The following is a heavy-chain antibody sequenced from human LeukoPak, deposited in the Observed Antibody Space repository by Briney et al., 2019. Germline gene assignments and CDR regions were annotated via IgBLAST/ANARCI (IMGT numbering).Heavy chain of an antibody. CDR1: GGSFSGYY. J-gene: IGHJ4*02. D-gene: IGHD3-9*01. V-gene: IGHV4-34*01. CDR3: ARGRTTYYDILTGYYPFDY. CDR2: INHSGST. Sequence: SETLSLTCAVYGGSFSGYYWSWIRQPPGMGLEWIGEINHSGSTNYNPFLKSRVTISVDTSKNQFSLKLSSVTAADTAVYYCARGRTTYYDILTGYYPFDYWGQGTLVTVSS.